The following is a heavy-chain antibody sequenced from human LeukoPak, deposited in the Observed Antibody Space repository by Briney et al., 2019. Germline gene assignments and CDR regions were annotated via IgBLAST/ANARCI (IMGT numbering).Heavy chain of an antibody. D-gene: IGHD6-13*01. CDR3: ASREVWGAYDSSSWYYYYGMDV. V-gene: IGHV1-24*01. Sequence: ASVKVSCKVSGYTLTELSMHWVRQAPGKGLEWMGGFDPEDGETIYAQKFQGRVTMTEGTSTDTAYMELSSLRSEDTAVYYCASREVWGAYDSSSWYYYYGMDVWGQGTTVTVSS. CDR2: FDPEDGET. CDR1: GYTLTELS. J-gene: IGHJ6*02.